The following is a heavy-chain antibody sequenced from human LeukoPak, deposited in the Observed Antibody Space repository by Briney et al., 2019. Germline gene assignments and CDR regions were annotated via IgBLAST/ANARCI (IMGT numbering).Heavy chain of an antibody. CDR2: IYYSGST. V-gene: IGHV4-59*08. J-gene: IGHJ6*02. CDR3: ARHEGSTHGDLYYYYYGMDV. CDR1: GGSISSYY. D-gene: IGHD3-10*01. Sequence: SETLSLTCTRSGGSISSYYWSWIRQPPGKGLEWIGYIYYSGSTNYNPSLKSRVTISVDTSKNQFSLKLSSVTAADTAVYYCARHEGSTHGDLYYYYYGMDVWGQGTTVTVSS.